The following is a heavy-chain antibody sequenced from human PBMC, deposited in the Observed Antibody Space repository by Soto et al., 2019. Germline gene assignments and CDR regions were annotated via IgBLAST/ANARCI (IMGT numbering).Heavy chain of an antibody. V-gene: IGHV3-13*01. CDR2: IGTAGNT. CDR3: ARAAGPSNHNINP. J-gene: IGHJ5*02. D-gene: IGHD2-15*01. CDR1: GFTFSSYD. Sequence: GGSLRLSCAASGFTFSSYDMHWVRQGIGKGLEWVSAIGTAGNTYYPGSVKGRYTISREDAKNSLYLQMNRLEAGDTAEYFCARAAGPSNHNINPWGRETRFTVSS.